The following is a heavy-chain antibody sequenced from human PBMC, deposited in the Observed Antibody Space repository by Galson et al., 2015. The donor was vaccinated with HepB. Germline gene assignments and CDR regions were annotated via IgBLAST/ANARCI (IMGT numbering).Heavy chain of an antibody. CDR2: INHSGST. J-gene: IGHJ6*02. CDR1: GGSFSGYY. Sequence: SETLSLTCAVYGGSFSGYYWSWIRQPPGKGLEWIGEINHSGSTNYNPSLKSRVTISVDTSKNQFSLKLSSVTAADTAVYYCARGGGYSSGWHYGMDVWGQGTTVTVSS. V-gene: IGHV4-34*01. CDR3: ARGGGYSSGWHYGMDV. D-gene: IGHD6-19*01.